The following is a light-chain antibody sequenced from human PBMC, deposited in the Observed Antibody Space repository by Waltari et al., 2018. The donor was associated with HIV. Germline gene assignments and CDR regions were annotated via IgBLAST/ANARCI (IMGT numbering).Light chain of an antibody. CDR2: TAS. CDR3: QNYNSAPFT. CDR1: QGISSY. V-gene: IGKV1-27*01. Sequence: DIQMTQSPSSLSASVGDRVTITCRASQGISSYLAWYQQKPGKVPKLLISTASTLQSGVPSRFSGSGSGTDFTLTITSLQPEDVAIYYCQNYNSAPFTFGPGTKVDIK. J-gene: IGKJ3*01.